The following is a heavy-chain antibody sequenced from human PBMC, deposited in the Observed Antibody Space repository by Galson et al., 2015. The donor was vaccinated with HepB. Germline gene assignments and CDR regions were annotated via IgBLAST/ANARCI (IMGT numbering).Heavy chain of an antibody. CDR3: ARRRDPPDY. CDR2: INTSSGST. CDR1: GYPFSNYH. Sequence: SVKVSCKASGYPFSNYHMHWVRQAPGQGLEWMGIINTSSGSTSYEQKFQGRVTMTRDTSTSTVYMEVYSLRSEDTAVYYCARRRDPPDYWGQGTLVTVSS. V-gene: IGHV1-46*01. J-gene: IGHJ4*02.